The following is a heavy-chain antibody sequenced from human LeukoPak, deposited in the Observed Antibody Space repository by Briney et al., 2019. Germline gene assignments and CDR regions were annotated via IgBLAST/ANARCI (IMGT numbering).Heavy chain of an antibody. V-gene: IGHV4-38-2*01. Sequence: SETRSLTCEVSGYSINKGYYWAWIRQPPGKGLEWIGNVYHTGSTYYNPSLQSRPTISVDTSKNHFSLKLTSVTAADTSVYYCARFLPGYSAGWSGYFDYWGQGTLVTVSS. CDR3: ARFLPGYSAGWSGYFDY. CDR1: GYSINKGYY. CDR2: VYHTGST. D-gene: IGHD6-19*01. J-gene: IGHJ4*02.